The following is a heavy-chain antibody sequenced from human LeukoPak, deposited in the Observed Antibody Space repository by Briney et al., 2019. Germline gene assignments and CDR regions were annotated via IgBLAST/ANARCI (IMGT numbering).Heavy chain of an antibody. J-gene: IGHJ4*02. V-gene: IGHV3-23*01. CDR3: AKDPIAAAGSSFDY. Sequence: TGGSLRISCAASGFTFSSYAMSWVRQAPGKGLEWVSAISTRGDRTYLADSVKGRFTISRDNSKNTLSLQMNCLRAEDTAVYYRAKDPIAAAGSSFDYWGQGTLVTVSS. CDR2: ISTRGDRT. D-gene: IGHD6-13*01. CDR1: GFTFSSYA.